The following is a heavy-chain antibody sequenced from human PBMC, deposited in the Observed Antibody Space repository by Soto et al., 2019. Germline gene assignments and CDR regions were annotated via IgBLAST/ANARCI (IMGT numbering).Heavy chain of an antibody. Sequence: GGSLRLSCAASGFTFSSYGMHWVRQAPGKGLEWVAVIWYDGSNKYYADSVKGRFTISRDNSKNTLYLQMNSLRAEDTAVYYCARGLEAVAGHPGSYWGQGTLVTVSS. V-gene: IGHV3-33*01. D-gene: IGHD6-19*01. CDR1: GFTFSSYG. J-gene: IGHJ4*02. CDR2: IWYDGSNK. CDR3: ARGLEAVAGHPGSY.